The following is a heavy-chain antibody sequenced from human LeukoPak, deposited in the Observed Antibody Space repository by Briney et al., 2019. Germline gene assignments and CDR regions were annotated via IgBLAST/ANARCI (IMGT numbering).Heavy chain of an antibody. D-gene: IGHD4-17*01. Sequence: PGGSLRLSCAASGFTFTGYGFHWVRQAPGKGLEWVAVVWYDGTRKYYADSGKGRFTVSRDNSENTVYLQISGLRAEDTAVYYCARDTDTTSHYGRFDPWGQGTLVTVSS. CDR3: ARDTDTTSHYGRFDP. V-gene: IGHV3-33*01. J-gene: IGHJ5*02. CDR1: GFTFTGYG. CDR2: VWYDGTRK.